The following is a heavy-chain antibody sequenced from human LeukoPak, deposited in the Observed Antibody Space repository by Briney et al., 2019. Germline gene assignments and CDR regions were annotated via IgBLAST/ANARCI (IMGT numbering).Heavy chain of an antibody. J-gene: IGHJ4*02. CDR3: AREKTVDYGGNSGYFDY. Sequence: SETLSLTCAVSGGSISSGGYPWSWIRKPPGKGREWIGYIYHSGSTYYNPSLKSRVTISVDRSKNQFSLKLSSVTAADTAVYYCAREKTVDYGGNSGYFDYWGQGTLVTVSS. V-gene: IGHV4-30-2*01. CDR1: GGSISSGGYP. CDR2: IYHSGST. D-gene: IGHD4-23*01.